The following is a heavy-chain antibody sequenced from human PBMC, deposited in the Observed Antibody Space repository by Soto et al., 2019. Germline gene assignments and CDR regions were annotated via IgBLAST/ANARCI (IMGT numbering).Heavy chain of an antibody. J-gene: IGHJ4*02. CDR2: IKQDGSEK. Sequence: SGGSLRLSCAASGFTFSSYWMSWVRQAPGKGLEWVANIKQDGSEKYYVDSVKGRFTISRDNAKNSLYLQMNSLRAEDTAVYYCASSTYYDFWSGYQYFDYWGQGTLVTVSS. CDR1: GFTFSSYW. V-gene: IGHV3-7*01. CDR3: ASSTYYDFWSGYQYFDY. D-gene: IGHD3-3*01.